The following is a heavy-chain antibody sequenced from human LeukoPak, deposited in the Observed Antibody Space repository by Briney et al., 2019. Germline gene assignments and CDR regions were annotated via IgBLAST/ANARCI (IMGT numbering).Heavy chain of an antibody. Sequence: ASVTVSCTASGYTFTSYGISWVRQAPGQGLEWMGWISAYNGNTNYAQKLQGRVTMTTDTSTSTAYMELRSLRSDDTAVYYCARVSLVPAAIWAYYYGMDVWGQGTTVTVSS. J-gene: IGHJ6*02. CDR3: ARVSLVPAAIWAYYYGMDV. CDR2: ISAYNGNT. V-gene: IGHV1-18*01. CDR1: GYTFTSYG. D-gene: IGHD2-2*01.